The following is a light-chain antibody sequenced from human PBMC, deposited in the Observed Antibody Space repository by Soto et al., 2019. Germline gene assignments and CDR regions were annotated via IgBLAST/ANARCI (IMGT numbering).Light chain of an antibody. V-gene: IGKV1-39*01. Sequence: DIQMTQSPSSLSASVGDRVTITCRASQNIFSYLNWYQQKPGKAPKLLIYAASSLQSGFPSRFSGSGYATDFTLTISSLQPEDFATYYCQQTYSTRWTFGQGTKVEIK. J-gene: IGKJ1*01. CDR1: QNIFSY. CDR2: AAS. CDR3: QQTYSTRWT.